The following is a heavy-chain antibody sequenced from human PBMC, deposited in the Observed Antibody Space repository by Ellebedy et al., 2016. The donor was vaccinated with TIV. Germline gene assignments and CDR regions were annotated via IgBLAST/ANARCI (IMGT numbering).Heavy chain of an antibody. CDR1: GYSISSGYY. Sequence: SETLSLTCTVSGYSISSGYYWGWIRQPAGKGLEWIGRIYTSGSTNYNPSLKSRVTMSVDTSKNQFSLKLSSVTAADTAVYYCARDGGSYYVGLSYGMDVWGQGTTVTVSS. D-gene: IGHD1-26*01. CDR2: IYTSGST. V-gene: IGHV4-4*07. J-gene: IGHJ6*02. CDR3: ARDGGSYYVGLSYGMDV.